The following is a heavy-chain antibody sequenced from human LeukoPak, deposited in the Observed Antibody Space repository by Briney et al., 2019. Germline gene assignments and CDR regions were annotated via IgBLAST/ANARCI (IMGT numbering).Heavy chain of an antibody. CDR2: FSGSGGST. CDR1: GFTFSSYW. V-gene: IGHV3-23*01. J-gene: IGHJ4*02. CDR3: ARSGLNRFDY. Sequence: GRSLRLSCAASGFTFSSYWMHWVRQAPGKGLEWVSTFSGSGGSTYYADSVKGRFSISRDNSKNTLYLQMNSLRAEDTAAYYCARSGLNRFDYWGQGTLVTVSS. D-gene: IGHD2-15*01.